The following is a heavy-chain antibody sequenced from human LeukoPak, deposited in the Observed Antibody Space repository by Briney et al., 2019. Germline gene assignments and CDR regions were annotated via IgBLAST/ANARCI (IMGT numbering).Heavy chain of an antibody. Sequence: GRSLRLSCAASGFTFSQYAMHWVRQAPGKGLEWVAAIWYDGSNDYYVDPVKGRFTISRDNSKNALYLQMNSLRAEDTAVYYCAKGGYYERPWYFDYWGQGTLVTVSS. CDR2: IWYDGSND. J-gene: IGHJ4*02. CDR1: GFTFSQYA. D-gene: IGHD3-22*01. CDR3: AKGGYYERPWYFDY. V-gene: IGHV3-33*06.